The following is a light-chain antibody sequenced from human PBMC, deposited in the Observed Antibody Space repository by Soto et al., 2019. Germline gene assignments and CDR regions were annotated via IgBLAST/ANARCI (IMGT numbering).Light chain of an antibody. V-gene: IGKV3-11*01. Sequence: IVLTQSPATLSLSPWERATLSCRASQSVTTYLAWYQQKPGQPPRLLIYDASTRATGVPARFSGSGSGTDFTLTISSLEPEDFAVYYCQQRSNWPPSITFGQGTRLEIK. CDR2: DAS. J-gene: IGKJ5*01. CDR1: QSVTTY. CDR3: QQRSNWPPSIT.